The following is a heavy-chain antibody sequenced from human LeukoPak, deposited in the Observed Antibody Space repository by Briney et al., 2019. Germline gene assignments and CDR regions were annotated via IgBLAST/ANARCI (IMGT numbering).Heavy chain of an antibody. CDR2: IKSDGSST. Sequence: GGSLRLSCAASGFTFSSYWMHWVRQVPGKGLVWVSRIKSDGSSTSYADSVKGRFTMSRDNAKNTLYLQMNSLRAEDTAVYYCVRESRTDYYGDFWGQGTLVTVSS. J-gene: IGHJ4*02. CDR1: GFTFSSYW. D-gene: IGHD3-10*01. V-gene: IGHV3-74*01. CDR3: VRESRTDYYGDF.